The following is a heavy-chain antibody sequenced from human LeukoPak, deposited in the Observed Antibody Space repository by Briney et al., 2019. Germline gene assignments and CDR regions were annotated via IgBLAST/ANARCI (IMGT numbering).Heavy chain of an antibody. Sequence: SETLSLTRTDSDSSISTYYWSWIRQPPGKGLEWLGNIYYSGSTNYNPSLKSRVTISVDTSKNQFSLKLSSATAADTAVYYCAKSRGGTTIYAFDSWGRGTLVTVSS. J-gene: IGHJ4*02. V-gene: IGHV4-59*08. CDR2: IYYSGST. D-gene: IGHD1-7*01. CDR3: AKSRGGTTIYAFDS. CDR1: DSSISTYY.